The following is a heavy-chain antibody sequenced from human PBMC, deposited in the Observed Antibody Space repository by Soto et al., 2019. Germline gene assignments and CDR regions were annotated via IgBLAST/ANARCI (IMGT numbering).Heavy chain of an antibody. CDR3: ARSNCSSTSCYRNNWFDP. J-gene: IGHJ5*02. CDR1: GGTFSSYA. CDR2: IIPIFGTA. D-gene: IGHD2-2*01. Sequence: QVQLVQSGAEVQKPGSSVKVSCKASGGTFSSYAISWVRQAPGQGLEWMGGIIPIFGTANYAQKFQGRVTITADESTSTAYMELSSLRSEDTAVYYCARSNCSSTSCYRNNWFDPWGQGTLVTVSS. V-gene: IGHV1-69*01.